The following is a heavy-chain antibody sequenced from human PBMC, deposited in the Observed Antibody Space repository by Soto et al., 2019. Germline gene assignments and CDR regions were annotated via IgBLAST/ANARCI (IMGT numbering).Heavy chain of an antibody. D-gene: IGHD7-27*01. V-gene: IGHV3-23*01. J-gene: IGHJ4*02. CDR2: ISGSGGST. Sequence: EVQLLESGGDLVQPGGSLRLSCAASGFTFTIFAMSWVRQSPGKGLEWVSTISGSGGSTYYADAVKGRFTISRDNSMGTLYLQMKSLRVEDTGIYYCSKEVSLGSTVDLGYWGQGTLVTVSS. CDR1: GFTFTIFA. CDR3: SKEVSLGSTVDLGY.